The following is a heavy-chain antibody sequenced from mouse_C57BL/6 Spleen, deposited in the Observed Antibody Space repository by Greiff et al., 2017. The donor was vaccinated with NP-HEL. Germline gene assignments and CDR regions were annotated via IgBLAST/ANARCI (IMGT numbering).Heavy chain of an antibody. Sequence: VQLQQSGPELVKPGASVKISCKASGYSFTDYNMNWVKQSNGKSLEWIGVINPNYGTTSYNQKFKGKATLTVDQSSSTAYMQLNSLTSEDSAVYYCARLDYYGSRGGYYAMDYWGQGTSVTVSS. V-gene: IGHV1-39*01. CDR1: GYSFTDYN. CDR3: ARLDYYGSRGGYYAMDY. CDR2: INPNYGTT. D-gene: IGHD1-1*01. J-gene: IGHJ4*01.